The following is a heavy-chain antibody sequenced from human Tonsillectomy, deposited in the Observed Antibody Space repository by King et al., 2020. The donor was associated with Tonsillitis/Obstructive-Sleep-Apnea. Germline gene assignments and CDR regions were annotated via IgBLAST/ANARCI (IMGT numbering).Heavy chain of an antibody. V-gene: IGHV4-39*01. Sequence: QLQLQESGPGLVKPSETLSLTCTVSDGSISSSTYYWGWIRQPPGKGLEWIGTIYYSGITYYNPSLKSRVTISVDTSKNQFSLKLSFVTAADMAVYYCARQRGLGLFFDYWGQGTLVTVSS. D-gene: IGHD3-10*01. CDR3: ARQRGLGLFFDY. J-gene: IGHJ4*02. CDR1: DGSISSSTYY. CDR2: IYYSGIT.